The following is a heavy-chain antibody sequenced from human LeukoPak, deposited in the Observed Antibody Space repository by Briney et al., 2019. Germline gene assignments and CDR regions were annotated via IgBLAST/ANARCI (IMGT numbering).Heavy chain of an antibody. CDR1: GFTFSDYA. J-gene: IGHJ4*02. Sequence: PGGSLRLSCAASGFTFSDYAMNWVRQGPGKGPEWVSAISGTGTTTSYADSVMGRFTVSRDNSRNTLFLETSSLRAVDTAIYYCALNYGANLRPPFDAWGPGTLVTVSS. CDR3: ALNYGANLRPPFDA. V-gene: IGHV3-23*01. D-gene: IGHD4/OR15-4a*01. CDR2: ISGTGTTT.